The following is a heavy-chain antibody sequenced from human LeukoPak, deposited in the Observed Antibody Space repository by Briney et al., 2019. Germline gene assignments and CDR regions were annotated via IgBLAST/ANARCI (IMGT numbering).Heavy chain of an antibody. CDR3: AKGSYYDSSGSFYFDY. Sequence: GGSLRLSCAASGFTFSSYAMHWVRQAPGKGLEWVAVISYDGSNKYYADSVKGRFTISRDNSKNTLYLQMNSLRAEDTAVYYCAKGSYYDSSGSFYFDYWGQGTLVTVSS. D-gene: IGHD3-22*01. CDR2: ISYDGSNK. J-gene: IGHJ4*02. V-gene: IGHV3-30-3*01. CDR1: GFTFSSYA.